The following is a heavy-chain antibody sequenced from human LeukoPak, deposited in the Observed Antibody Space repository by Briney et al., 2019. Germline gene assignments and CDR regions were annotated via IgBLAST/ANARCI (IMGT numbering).Heavy chain of an antibody. CDR1: GYTFTSYG. Sequence: GASVKVPCKASGYTFTSYGISWVRQAPGQGLEWMGWISAYNGNTNYAQKLQGRVTMTTDTSTSTAYMELRSLRSDDTAVYYCAREGSSSRFLEWPQFLNWFDPWGQGTLVTVSS. V-gene: IGHV1-18*01. CDR3: AREGSSSRFLEWPQFLNWFDP. J-gene: IGHJ5*02. D-gene: IGHD3-3*01. CDR2: ISAYNGNT.